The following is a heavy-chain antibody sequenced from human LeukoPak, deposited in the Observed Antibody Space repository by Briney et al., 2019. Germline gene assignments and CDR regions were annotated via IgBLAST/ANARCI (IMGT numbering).Heavy chain of an antibody. Sequence: WETLSLTCTVSGGSISSYYWSWIRQPPGKGLEWIGYIYYSGSTNYNPSLKSRVTISVDTSKNQFSLKLSSVTAADTAVYYCARDNYYYYMDVWGKGTTVTVSS. J-gene: IGHJ6*03. CDR1: GGSISSYY. CDR2: IYYSGST. CDR3: ARDNYYYYMDV. V-gene: IGHV4-59*01.